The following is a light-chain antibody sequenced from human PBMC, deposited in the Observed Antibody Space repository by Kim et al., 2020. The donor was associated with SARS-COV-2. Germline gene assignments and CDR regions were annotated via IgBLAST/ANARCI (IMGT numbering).Light chain of an antibody. CDR2: QDS. J-gene: IGLJ1*01. Sequence: SYELTQPPSVSVSPGQTASITCSGDKLGDKYACWYQQKPGQSPVLIIYQDSKRPSGIPERFSGSNSGNTATLTIRGTQAMDEADYYGQAWDSRAAHYVFGTGTKVTVL. CDR3: QAWDSRAAHYV. V-gene: IGLV3-1*01. CDR1: KLGDKY.